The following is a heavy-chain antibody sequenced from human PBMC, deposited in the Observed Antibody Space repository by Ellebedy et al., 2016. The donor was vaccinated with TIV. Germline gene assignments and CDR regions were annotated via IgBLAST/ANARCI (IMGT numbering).Heavy chain of an antibody. J-gene: IGHJ3*02. CDR1: GFTFSNYD. CDR2: IGIAGDT. V-gene: IGHV3-13*01. Sequence: GGSLRLSCAASGFTFSNYDMHWVRQGTGKDLEWVSGIGIAGDTYYSGSVKGRFTISRENARDSFYLQMNSLRAGDTAVYYCARRASGANSYSDPFDIWGQGTMVSVSS. CDR3: ARRASGANSYSDPFDI. D-gene: IGHD4/OR15-4a*01.